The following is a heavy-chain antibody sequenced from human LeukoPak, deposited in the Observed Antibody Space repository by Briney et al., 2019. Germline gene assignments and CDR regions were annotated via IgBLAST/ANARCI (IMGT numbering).Heavy chain of an antibody. CDR1: GFVYENYG. CDR3: AELGITMIGGV. D-gene: IGHD3-10*02. CDR2: INWNGGKI. V-gene: IGHV3-20*04. J-gene: IGHJ6*04. Sequence: GGSLTLSCAASGFVYENYGMTWVRQAPGKGLEWVCGINWNGGKIVYADSVEGRFTISRDNAKNSLYLQMNSLRAEDTALYYCAELGITMIGGVWGKGTTVTISS.